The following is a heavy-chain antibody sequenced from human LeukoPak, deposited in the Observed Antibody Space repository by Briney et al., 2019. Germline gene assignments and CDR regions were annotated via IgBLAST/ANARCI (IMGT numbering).Heavy chain of an antibody. CDR1: CGSISSSSYY. V-gene: IGHV4-39*01. CDR3: ARHAVVPNFDY. CDR2: IYYSGST. D-gene: IGHD4-23*01. Sequence: SSETLSPTCTVSCGSISSSSYYLGWIRHPPGKGLEWIGSIYYSGSTYYNPSLKSRVTISVDTSKNQFSLKLSSVTAADTAVYYCARHAVVPNFDYWGQGTLVTVSS. J-gene: IGHJ4*02.